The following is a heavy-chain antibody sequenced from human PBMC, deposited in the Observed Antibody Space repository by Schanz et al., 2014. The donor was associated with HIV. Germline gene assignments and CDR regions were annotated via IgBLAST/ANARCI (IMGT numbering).Heavy chain of an antibody. J-gene: IGHJ6*02. V-gene: IGHV3-74*01. CDR2: IKSDGSST. D-gene: IGHD7-27*01. CDR1: GFTFSSYW. Sequence: EVQLVESGGGLVQPGGSLRLSCAASGFTFSSYWMHWVRQAPGEGLVWASRIKSDGSSTSYADSVKGRFTISRDNAKNTLYLQMNSLRAADTAVYYCASLETGATYYYYYYMDVWGQGTTVTVSS. CDR3: ASLETGATYYYYYYMDV.